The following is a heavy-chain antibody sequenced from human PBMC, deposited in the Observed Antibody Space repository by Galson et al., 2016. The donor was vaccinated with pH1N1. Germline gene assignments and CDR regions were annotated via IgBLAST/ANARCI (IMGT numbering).Heavy chain of an antibody. J-gene: IGHJ3*02. D-gene: IGHD3-9*01. V-gene: IGHV5-51*01. CDR3: ARRIDMTTMTGGVDAYDI. CDR1: GYNFAPYW. CDR2: VYPRDSDA. Sequence: QSGAEVKKPGESLKISCKGSGYNFAPYWIGWVRQMPGKGLEWMGKVYPRDSDARYSPSFQDQATISGDTSTNTAYLQWLNLRASDSGIYYCARRIDMTTMTGGVDAYDIWGQGTMVTVSS.